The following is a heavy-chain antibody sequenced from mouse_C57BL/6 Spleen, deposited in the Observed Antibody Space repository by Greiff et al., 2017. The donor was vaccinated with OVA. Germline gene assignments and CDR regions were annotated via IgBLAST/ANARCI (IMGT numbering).Heavy chain of an antibody. Sequence: QVQLKQSGAELARPGASVKLSCKASGYTFTSYGISWVKQRTGQGLEWIGEIYPRSGNTYYNEKFKGKATLTADKSSSTAYMELRSLTSEDSAVYFCARWTAQATDYWGQGTTLTVSS. V-gene: IGHV1-81*01. D-gene: IGHD3-2*02. J-gene: IGHJ2*01. CDR2: IYPRSGNT. CDR1: GYTFTSYG. CDR3: ARWTAQATDY.